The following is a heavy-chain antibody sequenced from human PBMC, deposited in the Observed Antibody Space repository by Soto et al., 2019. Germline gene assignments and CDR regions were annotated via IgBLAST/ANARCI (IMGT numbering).Heavy chain of an antibody. CDR1: GFTVSSNY. CDR3: ARDPVSDSSGWFFDY. D-gene: IGHD6-13*01. Sequence: GSLRLSCAASGFTVSSNYMSWVRQAPGEGLGWVSVIYNGGSTYYADSVKGRFTISRDNSKNTLYLQMNSLRAEDTAVYYCARDPVSDSSGWFFDYWGQGTLVTVSS. V-gene: IGHV3-66*01. CDR2: IYNGGST. J-gene: IGHJ4*02.